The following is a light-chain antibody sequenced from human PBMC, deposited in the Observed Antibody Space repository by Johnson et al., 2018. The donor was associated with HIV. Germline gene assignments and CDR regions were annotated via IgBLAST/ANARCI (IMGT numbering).Light chain of an antibody. J-gene: IGLJ1*01. Sequence: QSVLTQPPSVSAAPGQKVTISCSGSSSNIGNNYVSWYQQLPGTAPKLLMYENNKRPSGIPDRFSGSKSGTSATLGITGLQTGDEADYYCGTWDSSLSAYVFGTGTKFTVL. V-gene: IGLV1-51*02. CDR1: SSNIGNNY. CDR2: ENN. CDR3: GTWDSSLSAYV.